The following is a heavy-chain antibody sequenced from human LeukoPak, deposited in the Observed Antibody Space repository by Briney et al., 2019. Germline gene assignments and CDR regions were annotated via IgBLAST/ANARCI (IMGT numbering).Heavy chain of an antibody. V-gene: IGHV1-2*04. CDR2: INPNSGGT. D-gene: IGHD6-13*01. CDR3: ASSPRIAAAGTGAFDI. Sequence: ASVKVSCKASGYTFTGYYMHWVRQAPGQGVEWMGWINPNSGGTNYAQKFQGWVTMTRDTSISTAYMELSRLRSDDTAVYYCASSPRIAAAGTGAFDIWGQGTMVTVSS. CDR1: GYTFTGYY. J-gene: IGHJ3*02.